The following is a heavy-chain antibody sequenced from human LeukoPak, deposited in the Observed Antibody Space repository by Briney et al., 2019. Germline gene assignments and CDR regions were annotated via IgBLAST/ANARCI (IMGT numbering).Heavy chain of an antibody. CDR3: ARGVLNPQLFGY. D-gene: IGHD3-10*02. V-gene: IGHV3-7*01. CDR1: GFTFSSYW. CDR2: INQDESEK. Sequence: GGSLRLSCAASGFTFSSYWMSWVRQAPGKGLEWVANINQDESEKYYVDSVKGRFTISRDNAKNSVYLQMNSLRAEDTAVYYCARGVLNPQLFGYWGQGTLVTVSS. J-gene: IGHJ4*02.